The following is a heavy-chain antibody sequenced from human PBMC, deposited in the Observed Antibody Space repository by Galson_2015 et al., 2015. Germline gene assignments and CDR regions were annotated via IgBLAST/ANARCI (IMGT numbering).Heavy chain of an antibody. CDR2: IKQDGSEK. J-gene: IGHJ4*02. V-gene: IGHV3-7*03. CDR1: GFTFSNYW. CDR3: ASQTWTGYFDY. D-gene: IGHD3-10*01. Sequence: SLRLSCAASGFTFSNYWMSWVRQAPGKGLEWVANIKQDGSEKYYVDSVKGRFTISRDNAKNSLYLQMNSLRAEDTAIHYCASQTWTGYFDYWGQGILVTVSS.